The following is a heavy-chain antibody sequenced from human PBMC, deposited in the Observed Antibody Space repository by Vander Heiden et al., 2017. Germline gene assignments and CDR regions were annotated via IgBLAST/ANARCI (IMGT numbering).Heavy chain of an antibody. CDR2: IWYDGSKK. J-gene: IGHJ4*02. CDR3: ARAQGVIQYYFDY. V-gene: IGHV3-33*01. D-gene: IGHD3-16*02. CDR1: GFTFSSYE. Sequence: QVQLVESGGGVVQPGRSLRLSCAASGFTFSSYEIQWVRQAPGKGLEWVAVIWYDGSKKDYADSVKGRFTISRDNSKNTLFLQMNSLRAEDTAVYYCARAQGVIQYYFDYWGQGTLLTVSS.